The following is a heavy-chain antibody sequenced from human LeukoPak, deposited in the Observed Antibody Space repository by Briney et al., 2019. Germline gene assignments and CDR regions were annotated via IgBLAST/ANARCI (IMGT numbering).Heavy chain of an antibody. D-gene: IGHD3-10*01. CDR3: ARSITMVRGVIWYFDL. J-gene: IGHJ2*01. Sequence: ASVKVSCKASGGTFSSYAISWVRQAPGQGLEWMGGIIPIFGTANYAQKFQGRVTITTDESTSTAYMELSSLRSEDTAVYYCARSITMVRGVIWYFDLWGRGTLVTVSS. CDR1: GGTFSSYA. CDR2: IIPIFGTA. V-gene: IGHV1-69*05.